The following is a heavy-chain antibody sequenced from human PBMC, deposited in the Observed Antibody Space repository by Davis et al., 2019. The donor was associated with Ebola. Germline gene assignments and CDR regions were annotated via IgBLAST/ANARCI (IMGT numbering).Heavy chain of an antibody. D-gene: IGHD3-10*01. Sequence: GESLKISCAASGFTFSSYWMSWARQAPGKGLEWVANIKQDGSEKYYVDSVKGRFTISRDNAKNSLYLQMNSLRVEDTAVYYCARDGQWFRELLGRHWGQGNLVTVSS. CDR3: ARDGQWFRELLGRH. CDR2: IKQDGSEK. J-gene: IGHJ4*02. V-gene: IGHV3-7*01. CDR1: GFTFSSYW.